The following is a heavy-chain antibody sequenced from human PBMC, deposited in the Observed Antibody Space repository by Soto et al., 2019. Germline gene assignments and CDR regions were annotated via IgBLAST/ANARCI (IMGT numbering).Heavy chain of an antibody. CDR1: GFTFDDYV. Sequence: EVLLVESGGGLVQPGRSLRLSCAASGFTFDDYVMHWVRQAPGKGLEWVSGISWNSGSIGYADSVKGRFTISRDNXQXXLYLQMNSLRAEDTALYYCAKDTELNGEIGYGRDVWGQGTTVTVSS. D-gene: IGHD7-27*01. CDR3: AKDTELNGEIGYGRDV. J-gene: IGHJ6*02. CDR2: ISWNSGSI. V-gene: IGHV3-9*01.